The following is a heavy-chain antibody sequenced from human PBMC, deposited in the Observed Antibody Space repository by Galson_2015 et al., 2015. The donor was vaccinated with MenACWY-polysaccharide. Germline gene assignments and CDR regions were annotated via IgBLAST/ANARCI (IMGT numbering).Heavy chain of an antibody. CDR1: GFTFSSSD. CDR2: IGRGGDT. CDR3: AREIRDTSGWYGNGLDV. Sequence: LRLSCAASGFTFSSSDMHWVRQRRGETLEWVSAIGRGGDTYYSDSVKGRFTISRENAKNSLYLQINSLRVGDTAVYYCAREIRDTSGWYGNGLDVWGQGTTVTVSS. J-gene: IGHJ6*02. V-gene: IGHV3-13*01. D-gene: IGHD6-19*01.